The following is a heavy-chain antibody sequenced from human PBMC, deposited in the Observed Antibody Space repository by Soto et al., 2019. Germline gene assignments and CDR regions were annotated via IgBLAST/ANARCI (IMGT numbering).Heavy chain of an antibody. CDR3: ARGATLYYDFWSGYPDPGDWFEP. Sequence: SETLSLTCTVSGGSISSYYWSWIRQPPGKGLEWIGYIYYSGSTNYNPSLKSRVTISVDTSKNQFSLKLSSVTAADTAVYYCARGATLYYDFWSGYPDPGDWFEPWGQGTLVTVSS. V-gene: IGHV4-59*01. J-gene: IGHJ5*02. D-gene: IGHD3-3*01. CDR1: GGSISSYY. CDR2: IYYSGST.